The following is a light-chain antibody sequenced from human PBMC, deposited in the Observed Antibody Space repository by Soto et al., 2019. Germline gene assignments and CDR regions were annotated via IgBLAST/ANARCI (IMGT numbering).Light chain of an antibody. CDR1: QRVSSSY. CDR3: QQYGSSPPIT. Sequence: EIVLTQSPGTLPLSPGERATLSCRASQRVSSSYLAWYQQKPGQAPRLLIYGASSRATGIPDRFSGSGSGTEVTLTISRLEPENFAVYYCQQYGSSPPITFGQRTRLEIK. CDR2: GAS. J-gene: IGKJ5*01. V-gene: IGKV3-20*01.